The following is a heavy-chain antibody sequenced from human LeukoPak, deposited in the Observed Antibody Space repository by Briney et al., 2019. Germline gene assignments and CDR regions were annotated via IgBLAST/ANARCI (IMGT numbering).Heavy chain of an antibody. CDR2: IIPIFGTA. J-gene: IGHJ6*03. D-gene: IGHD5-18*01. CDR3: ARDARGYSYGSRHYYYYMDV. Sequence: GSSVKVSCKASGGTFSSYAISWVRQAPGQGLEWMGGIIPIFGTANYAQKFQGRVTITTDESTSTAYMELSSLRSEDTAVYYCARDARGYSYGSRHYYYYMDVWGKGTTVTISS. V-gene: IGHV1-69*05. CDR1: GGTFSSYA.